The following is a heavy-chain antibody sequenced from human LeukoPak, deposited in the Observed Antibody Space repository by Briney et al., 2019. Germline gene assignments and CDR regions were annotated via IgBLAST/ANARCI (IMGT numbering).Heavy chain of an antibody. Sequence: PGGSLRLSCAASGFTFSDYYMSWLRQAPGKGLEWVSYISSSGSTIYYADSVKGRFTISRDNSRNTLYLQMNSLRAEDTAVYYCASPWGSGSYYNSDMDVWGKGTTVTISS. CDR1: GFTFSDYY. D-gene: IGHD3-10*01. J-gene: IGHJ6*03. CDR2: ISSSGSTI. CDR3: ASPWGSGSYYNSDMDV. V-gene: IGHV3-11*01.